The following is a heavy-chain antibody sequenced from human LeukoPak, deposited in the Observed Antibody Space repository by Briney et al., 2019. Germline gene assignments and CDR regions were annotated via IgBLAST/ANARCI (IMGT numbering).Heavy chain of an antibody. CDR3: ASRIAAAGILDP. CDR2: IYDSGST. Sequence: SETLSLTCTVSGGSIRSSYYYWGWIRQPPGKGLEWIGSIYDSGSTYYNPSLKSRVTISVDKSKNQFSLKLSSVTAADTAVYYCASRIAAAGILDPWGQGTLVTVSS. D-gene: IGHD6-13*01. J-gene: IGHJ5*02. V-gene: IGHV4-39*07. CDR1: GGSIRSSYYY.